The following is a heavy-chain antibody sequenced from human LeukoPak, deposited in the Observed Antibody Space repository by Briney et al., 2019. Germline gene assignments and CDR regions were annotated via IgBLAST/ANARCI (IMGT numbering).Heavy chain of an antibody. Sequence: ASVKVSCKASGGTFSSYAISWVRQAPGQGLEWMEGIIPIFGTANYAQKFQGRVTITADESTSTAYMELSSLRSEDTAVYYCARDEPLGIGATQIDAFDIWGQGTMVTVSS. CDR1: GGTFSSYA. J-gene: IGHJ3*02. CDR3: ARDEPLGIGATQIDAFDI. V-gene: IGHV1-69*13. D-gene: IGHD7-27*01. CDR2: IIPIFGTA.